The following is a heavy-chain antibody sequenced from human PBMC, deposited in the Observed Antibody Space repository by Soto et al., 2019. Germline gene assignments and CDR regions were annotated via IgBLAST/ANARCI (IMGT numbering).Heavy chain of an antibody. CDR1: GRSISSYY. J-gene: IGHJ5*02. CDR2: IYYSGST. V-gene: IGHV4-59*01. Sequence: SETLSLTCTVSGRSISSYYWSWIRQPPGKGLEWIGYIYYSGSTNYNPSLKSRVTISVDTSKNQFSLKLSSVTAADTAVYYCAGYSSPNWFDPWGQGTLVTVSS. D-gene: IGHD6-13*01. CDR3: AGYSSPNWFDP.